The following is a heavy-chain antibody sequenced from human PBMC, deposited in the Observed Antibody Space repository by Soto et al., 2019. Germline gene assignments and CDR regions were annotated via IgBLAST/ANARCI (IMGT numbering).Heavy chain of an antibody. D-gene: IGHD6-19*01. V-gene: IGHV3-23*01. CDR2: ISGSGAMT. J-gene: IGHJ1*01. CDR1: GFTFTSYA. Sequence: LRLSCAASGFTFTSYALHWVRQAPGKGLEWVSGISGSGAMTHYADSVKGRFTVSRDNSKNTLYMQMNSLRAGDTAVYYCAKPGVAVAGTDYWGQGTLVTVSS. CDR3: AKPGVAVAGTDY.